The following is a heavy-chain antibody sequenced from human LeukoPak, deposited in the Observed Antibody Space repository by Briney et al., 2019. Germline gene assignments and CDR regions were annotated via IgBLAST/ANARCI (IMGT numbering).Heavy chain of an antibody. CDR3: AREAYSYDSSGYPLGYFDY. CDR1: GGSISSYY. CDR2: IYYSGST. Sequence: PSETLSLTCTVSGGSISSYYWSWIRQPPGKGLEWIGYIYYSGSTNYNPSLKSRVTISVDTSKNQFSLRLSSVTAADTAMYYCAREAYSYDSSGYPLGYFDYWGQGTLVTVSS. D-gene: IGHD3-22*01. V-gene: IGHV4-59*12. J-gene: IGHJ4*02.